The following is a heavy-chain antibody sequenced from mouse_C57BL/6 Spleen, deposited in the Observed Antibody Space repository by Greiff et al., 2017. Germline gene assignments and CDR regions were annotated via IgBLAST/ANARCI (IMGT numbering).Heavy chain of an antibody. Sequence: QVQLQQPGAELVKPGASVKLSCKASGYTFTSYWMHWVKQRPGRGLEWIGRIDPNSGGTKYNEKFKSKATLTVDKPSSTAYMQLSSLTSEDSAVYDCAREDYYDYDGGYAMDYWGQGTSVTVSS. D-gene: IGHD2-4*01. CDR2: IDPNSGGT. CDR3: AREDYYDYDGGYAMDY. J-gene: IGHJ4*01. CDR1: GYTFTSYW. V-gene: IGHV1-72*01.